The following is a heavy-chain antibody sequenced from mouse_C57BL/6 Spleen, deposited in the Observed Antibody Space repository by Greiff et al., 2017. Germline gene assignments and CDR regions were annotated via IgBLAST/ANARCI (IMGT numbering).Heavy chain of an antibody. CDR3: GRRDQDRDDFDY. J-gene: IGHJ2*01. CDR1: GFSLTSYG. V-gene: IGHV2-6*03. CDR2: IWSDGST. Sequence: VQRVESGPGLVAPSQSLSITCTASGFSLTSYGVHWVRQPPGKGLEWLVVIWSDGSTTYNSAHKSRMSISKDNSKSQVSLKMNSRQTDDTAMYYCGRRDQDRDDFDYWGQGTTLTVSS. D-gene: IGHD3-2*02.